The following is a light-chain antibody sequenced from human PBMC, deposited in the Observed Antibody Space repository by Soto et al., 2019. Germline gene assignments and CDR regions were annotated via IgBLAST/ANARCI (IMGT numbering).Light chain of an antibody. V-gene: IGKV3-15*01. CDR1: QNVYNK. CDR2: GAS. J-gene: IGKJ4*01. CDR3: QQYHNWPVT. Sequence: EIVLTQSPGTLSLSQGERVTFSCRASQNVYNKLAWYQHKPGQAPRLLISGASTGATGVPPRFSGSGSGTDFTLTVNSLQSEDIAVYYCQQYHNWPVTFGGGTKVDIK.